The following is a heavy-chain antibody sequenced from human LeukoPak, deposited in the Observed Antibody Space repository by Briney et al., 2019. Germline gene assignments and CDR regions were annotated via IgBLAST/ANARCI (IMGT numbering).Heavy chain of an antibody. V-gene: IGHV4-34*01. CDR1: GGSFSGYY. J-gene: IGHJ4*02. CDR3: ASGTYYDSSGYYYHYFDY. CDR2: INHSGST. Sequence: SETLSLTCAVYGGSFSGYYWSWIRQPPGKGLEWIGEINHSGSTNYNPSLKSRVTISVDTSKNQFSLKLSSVTAADTAMYYCASGTYYDSSGYYYHYFDYWGQGTLVTVSS. D-gene: IGHD3-22*01.